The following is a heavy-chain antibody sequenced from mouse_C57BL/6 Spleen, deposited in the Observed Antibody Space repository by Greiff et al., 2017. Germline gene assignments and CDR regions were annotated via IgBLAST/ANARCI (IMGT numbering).Heavy chain of an antibody. V-gene: IGHV1-82*01. CDR3: ARRLLRYAMDY. CDR2: IYPGDGDT. CDR1: GYAFSSSW. D-gene: IGHD1-2*01. Sequence: QVQLQQSGPELVKPGASVKISCKASGYAFSSSWMNWVKQRPGKGLEWIGRIYPGDGDTNYNGKFKGKATLTADKSSSTAYMQLSSLTSEDSAVYFCARRLLRYAMDYWGQGTSVTVSS. J-gene: IGHJ4*01.